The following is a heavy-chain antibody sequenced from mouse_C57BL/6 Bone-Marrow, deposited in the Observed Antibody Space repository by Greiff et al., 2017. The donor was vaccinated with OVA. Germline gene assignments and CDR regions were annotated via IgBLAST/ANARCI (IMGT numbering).Heavy chain of an antibody. Sequence: QVQLKESGPELVKPGASVKISCKASGYTFTDYYINWVKQRPGQGLEWIGWIYPGSGNTKYNEKFKVKATLTVDTSSSTAYMQLSSLTSDDSAVYFCTRGDWDYFDYWGQGTTLTVSS. CDR2: IYPGSGNT. J-gene: IGHJ2*01. V-gene: IGHV1-84*01. CDR1: GYTFTDYY. D-gene: IGHD4-1*01. CDR3: TRGDWDYFDY.